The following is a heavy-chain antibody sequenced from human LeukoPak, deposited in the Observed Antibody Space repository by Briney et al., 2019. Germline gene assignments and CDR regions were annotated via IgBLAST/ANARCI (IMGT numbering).Heavy chain of an antibody. J-gene: IGHJ3*02. CDR3: AGEAYYDFWSGYPKRAFDI. Sequence: PGGSLRLSCAASGFTFSSYWMSWVRQAPGKGLEWVANIKQDGSEKYYVDSVKGRFTISRDNAKNSLYLQMNSLRAEDTAMYYCAGEAYYDFWSGYPKRAFDIWGQGTMVTVSS. CDR1: GFTFSSYW. D-gene: IGHD3-3*01. CDR2: IKQDGSEK. V-gene: IGHV3-7*01.